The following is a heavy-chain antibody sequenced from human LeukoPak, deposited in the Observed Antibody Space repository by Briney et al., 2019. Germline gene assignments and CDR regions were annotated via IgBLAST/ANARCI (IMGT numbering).Heavy chain of an antibody. J-gene: IGHJ4*02. D-gene: IGHD5-12*01. Sequence: GRSLRLSCAASGITFTTYWMSWVRQAPGKGLEWVANIKEDGSDKYYVDSVKGRFTISRDNAKNSLYLQMNSLRAEDTAVYYCARDSAGYDYWGQGTLVTVSS. CDR3: ARDSAGYDY. CDR1: GITFTTYW. V-gene: IGHV3-7*01. CDR2: IKEDGSDK.